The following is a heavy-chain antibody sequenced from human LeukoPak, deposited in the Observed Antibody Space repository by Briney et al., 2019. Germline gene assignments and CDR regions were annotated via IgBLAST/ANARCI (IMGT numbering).Heavy chain of an antibody. Sequence: PSETLSLSCTVSDDSISSISYYWGWIRQPPGMGLEWIGSISYTGSTYYNPSLKSRVTISVDTSKNQFSLKLSSVTAADTAVYYCARHGGSGTYYNWFDPWGQGTLVTVSS. V-gene: IGHV4-39*01. D-gene: IGHD3-10*01. J-gene: IGHJ5*02. CDR2: ISYTGST. CDR1: DDSISSISYY. CDR3: ARHGGSGTYYNWFDP.